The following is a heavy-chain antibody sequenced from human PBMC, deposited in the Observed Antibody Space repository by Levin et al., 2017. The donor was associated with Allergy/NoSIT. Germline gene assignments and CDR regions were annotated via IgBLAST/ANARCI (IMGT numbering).Heavy chain of an antibody. CDR3: ARDLYQTPIEGWFDP. CDR2: ISSSGSTI. Sequence: PGGSLRLSCAASGFTFSDYYMSWIRQAPGKGLEWVSYISSSGSTIYYADSVKGRFTISRDNAKNSLYLQMNSLRAEDTAVYYCARDLYQTPIEGWFDPWGQGTLVTVSS. D-gene: IGHD2-2*01. CDR1: GFTFSDYY. V-gene: IGHV3-11*01. J-gene: IGHJ5*02.